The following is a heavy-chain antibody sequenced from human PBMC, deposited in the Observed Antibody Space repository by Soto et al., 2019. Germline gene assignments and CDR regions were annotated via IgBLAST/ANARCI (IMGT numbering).Heavy chain of an antibody. D-gene: IGHD2-21*01. CDR3: ARDIASYAYGEGY. Sequence: PSETLSLTCTVSGGSITSSYWSWIRRPPGKGLEWIAYIYDTGISGYTPSTSYNPSLNSRATMSVETSKNQFSLKLSSVTAADTAVYYCARDIASYAYGEGYWGQGIQVTVSS. CDR1: GGSITSSY. CDR2: IYDTGISGYTPST. J-gene: IGHJ4*02. V-gene: IGHV4-59*12.